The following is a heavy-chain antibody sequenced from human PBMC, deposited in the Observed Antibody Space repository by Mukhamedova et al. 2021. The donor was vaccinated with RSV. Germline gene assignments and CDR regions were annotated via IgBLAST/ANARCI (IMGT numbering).Heavy chain of an antibody. CDR3: ARGMSMVTTWVWFDP. CDR2: IYTGWST. Sequence: GKEPEWIGRIYTGWSTNYNPSLESRVTISVDPSKNQFSLKLRSVTAADTAVYYCARGMSMVTTWVWFDPWGPGIPVTVSS. J-gene: IGHJ5*02. D-gene: IGHD2-21*02. V-gene: IGHV4-61*02.